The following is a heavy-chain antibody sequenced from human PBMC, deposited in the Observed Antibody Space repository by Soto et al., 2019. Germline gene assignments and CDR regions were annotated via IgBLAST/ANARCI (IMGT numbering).Heavy chain of an antibody. J-gene: IGHJ4*02. D-gene: IGHD2-15*01. CDR3: ARHCSGGSCFSYFDY. Sequence: QVQLQQWGAGLLKPSETLSLTCAVYGGSFSGYYWSWIRQPPGKGLEWIGEINHSGSTNYNPSLKSRVTISVDTSKNQLSLKLSSVTAADTAVYYCARHCSGGSCFSYFDYWGQGTLVTVSS. V-gene: IGHV4-34*01. CDR1: GGSFSGYY. CDR2: INHSGST.